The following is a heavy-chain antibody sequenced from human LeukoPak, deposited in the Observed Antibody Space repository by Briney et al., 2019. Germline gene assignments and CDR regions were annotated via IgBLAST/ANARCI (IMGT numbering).Heavy chain of an antibody. V-gene: IGHV3-30*02. CDR3: AREGDSGGFDY. CDR1: GFTFSSYG. D-gene: IGHD1-26*01. Sequence: GGSLRLSCAASGFTFSSYGMHWVRQAPGKGLAWVAFIRYDGSNKYYPDSVKGRFTIFSDNSKKTLYLQTNSLRAEDTAVYYCAREGDSGGFDYWGQGTLVTVSS. CDR2: IRYDGSNK. J-gene: IGHJ4*02.